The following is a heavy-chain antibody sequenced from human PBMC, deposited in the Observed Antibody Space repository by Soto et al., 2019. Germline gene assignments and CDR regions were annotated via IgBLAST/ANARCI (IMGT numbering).Heavy chain of an antibody. J-gene: IGHJ4*02. V-gene: IGHV3-48*01. CDR2: ISSSSSTI. CDR1: GFTFSSYS. Sequence: AGSLRLSCAASGFTFSSYSMNWVRQAPGKGLEWVSYISSSSSTIYYADSVKGRFTISRDNAKNSLYLQMNSLRAEDTAVYYCAREQEGSGSYFPTSNFDYWGQGTLVTVSS. D-gene: IGHD3-10*01. CDR3: AREQEGSGSYFPTSNFDY.